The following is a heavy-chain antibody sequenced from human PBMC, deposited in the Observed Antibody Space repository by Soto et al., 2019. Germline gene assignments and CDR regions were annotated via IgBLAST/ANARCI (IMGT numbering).Heavy chain of an antibody. Sequence: QEQLQESGPGLVKPSQTLSLSCSVSGGSISSGDYYWSWIRQPPGKGLEWIGYIYYSGNTQYNPSLKSRLTMSVDTSKNHFSLQLSSVTAADTAVYYCARAVGYGDYVLDYWGQGTLVTVSS. V-gene: IGHV4-30-4*01. J-gene: IGHJ4*02. D-gene: IGHD4-17*01. CDR1: GGSISSGDYY. CDR2: IYYSGNT. CDR3: ARAVGYGDYVLDY.